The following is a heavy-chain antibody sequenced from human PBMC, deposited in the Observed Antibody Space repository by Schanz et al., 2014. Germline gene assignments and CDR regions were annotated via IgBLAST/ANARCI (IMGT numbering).Heavy chain of an antibody. CDR3: ASLIGTTSAHFYGMDV. V-gene: IGHV3-66*01. J-gene: IGHJ6*02. D-gene: IGHD1-7*01. Sequence: EVQLVESGGGLVKPGGSLRLSCTASGFTFSDYYMTWIRQAPGKGLEWVSVIYSGDNTYYADSVKGRFTISRDNSKNTVYLQMNSLRAEDTAVYFCASLIGTTSAHFYGMDVWGQGTTVTVSS. CDR2: IYSGDNT. CDR1: GFTFSDYY.